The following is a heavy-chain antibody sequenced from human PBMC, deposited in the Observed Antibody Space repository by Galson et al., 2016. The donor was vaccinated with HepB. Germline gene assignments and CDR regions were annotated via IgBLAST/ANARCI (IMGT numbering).Heavy chain of an antibody. V-gene: IGHV3-30*04. D-gene: IGHD5-18*01. CDR1: GFPFSGYP. CDR2: ISYDGTKI. J-gene: IGHJ4*02. CDR3: AREASYVNVLDH. Sequence: SLRLACAASGFPFSGYPIHGVRQAPGKGLDWVASISYDGTKINYADSVKGRFTISRDNSKNTVSLQMNSLRVDDTAVFYCAREASYVNVLDHWGQGTLVTVSS.